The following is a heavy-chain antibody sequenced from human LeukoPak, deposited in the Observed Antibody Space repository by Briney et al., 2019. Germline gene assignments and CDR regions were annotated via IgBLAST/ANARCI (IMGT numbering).Heavy chain of an antibody. V-gene: IGHV3-30*04. CDR3: AREETYGDLYYYGMEG. CDR1: GFTFSSYA. D-gene: IGHD4-17*01. Sequence: GGSLRLSCAASGFTFSSYAMHWLRQAPGKGLEGVTVISYDGSNKYYAGSVKGRFTISRDNSKNTLYLQMNSLRAEDTAVYYCAREETYGDLYYYGMEGWGQGTTVTVYS. J-gene: IGHJ6*02. CDR2: ISYDGSNK.